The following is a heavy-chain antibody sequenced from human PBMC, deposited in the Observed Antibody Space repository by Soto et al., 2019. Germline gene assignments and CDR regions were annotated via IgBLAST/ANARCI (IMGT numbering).Heavy chain of an antibody. CDR1: GYTFTRYY. CDR3: QRRIDNSIGSFPGFNT. CDR2: INPSDGTT. J-gene: IGHJ5*02. D-gene: IGHD6-19*01. Sequence: QVHLVQSGAEVKKPGASVKVSCKASGYTFTRYYIYWVRQAPGQGLEWMVIINPSDGTTTCKDKFEDIFTMSGETSTCTVYMELSSLTSGGTAGYYGQRRIDNSIGSFPGFNTWAQGTLVTVSS. V-gene: IGHV1-46*01.